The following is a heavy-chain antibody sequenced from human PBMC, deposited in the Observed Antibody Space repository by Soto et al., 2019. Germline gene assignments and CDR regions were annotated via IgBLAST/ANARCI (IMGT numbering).Heavy chain of an antibody. CDR3: ARYSGSYRSTNWFDP. D-gene: IGHD1-26*01. CDR1: GGSVSSGSYY. Sequence: ASETLSLTCIVSGGSVSSGSYYWIWIRHPPGKGLEWIGYIYYSGSTNYNPSLKSRVTISVDTSKNQFSLKLSSVTAADTAVYYCARYSGSYRSTNWFDPWGQGTLVTVSS. J-gene: IGHJ5*02. CDR2: IYYSGST. V-gene: IGHV4-61*01.